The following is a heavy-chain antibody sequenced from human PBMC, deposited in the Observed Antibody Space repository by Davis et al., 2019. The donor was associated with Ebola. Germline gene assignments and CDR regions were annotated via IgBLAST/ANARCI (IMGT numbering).Heavy chain of an antibody. CDR1: GYTFTAYA. V-gene: IGHV1-18*01. CDR2: IGTYNGNT. J-gene: IGHJ4*02. CDR3: ARDHSSLDY. Sequence: ASVKVSCKASGYTFTAYAVGWVRQAPGQGLEWLGWIGTYNGNTHYAQKLQGRITLTTDTSSTTAYMELRSLTSDDTAIYYCARDHSSLDYWGQGTLVTVSS. D-gene: IGHD6-13*01.